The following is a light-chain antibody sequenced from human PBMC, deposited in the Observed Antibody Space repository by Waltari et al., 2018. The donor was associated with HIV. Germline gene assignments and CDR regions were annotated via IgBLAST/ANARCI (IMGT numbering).Light chain of an antibody. J-gene: IGKJ4*01. CDR3: QQVNGYPLT. CDR1: QNIYSY. CDR2: ATS. Sequence: DIQLTQSTSFLSASVGDRVTITCRASQNIYSYLAWYQQKPGRAPQVLIYATSTLQSGVPSRFSGSGSGTEFALTITNLQPDDFATYYCQQVNGYPLTFGGGTKVEIK. V-gene: IGKV1-9*01.